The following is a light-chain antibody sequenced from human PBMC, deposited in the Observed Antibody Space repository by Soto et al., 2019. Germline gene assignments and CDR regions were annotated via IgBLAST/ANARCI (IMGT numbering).Light chain of an antibody. V-gene: IGKV1-5*03. CDR3: QQYESYSWT. CDR1: QTISSW. J-gene: IGKJ1*01. CDR2: EGC. Sequence: DIQMTQSPSTLSGSVGDRVTITCRASQTISSWLAWYQQKPGKAPKLLIEEGCTLRSGVPSRFSGSGSGTEFTLTISSLQPDDSATYYCQQYESYSWTFGQGTKVDIK.